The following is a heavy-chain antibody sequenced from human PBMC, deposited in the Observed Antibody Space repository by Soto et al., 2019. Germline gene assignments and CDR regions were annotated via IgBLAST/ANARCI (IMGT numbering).Heavy chain of an antibody. Sequence: TLSLTCAVSGGSISSSNWWSWVRQPPGKGLEWIGEIYHSGSTNYNPSLKSRVTISVDKSKNQFSLKLSSVTAADTAVYYCASAGDYYDSSGPLAYWGQGTLVTVSS. J-gene: IGHJ4*02. CDR2: IYHSGST. V-gene: IGHV4-4*02. D-gene: IGHD3-22*01. CDR1: GGSISSSNW. CDR3: ASAGDYYDSSGPLAY.